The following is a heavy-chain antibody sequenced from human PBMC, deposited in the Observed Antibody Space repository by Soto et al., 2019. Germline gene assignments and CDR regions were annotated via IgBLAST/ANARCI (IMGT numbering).Heavy chain of an antibody. Sequence: GASVKVSCKASGYTFTSYGISWVRQAPGQGLEWMGWISAHNGDTNYAQKLQGRVTMTTDTSTSTAYMELRSLRSDDTAVYYCAREATYINACGYWGQGTLVTVSS. J-gene: IGHJ4*02. CDR1: GYTFTSYG. CDR2: ISAHNGDT. D-gene: IGHD5-12*01. V-gene: IGHV1-18*01. CDR3: AREATYINACGY.